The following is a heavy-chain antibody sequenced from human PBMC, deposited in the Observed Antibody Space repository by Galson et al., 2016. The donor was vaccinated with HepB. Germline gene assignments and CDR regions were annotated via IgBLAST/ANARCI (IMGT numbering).Heavy chain of an antibody. D-gene: IGHD1-26*01. CDR3: ARDNSGSYVDY. Sequence: ATLSLTCTVSGDTITGGRYYWSWMRQPPGKGLEWIGFITYSGSTHSNSSLKSRVTISVGMSKNQFSLKLTTVTAADTAVYYCARDNSGSYVDYWGQGILVTVSS. V-gene: IGHV4-61*01. J-gene: IGHJ4*02. CDR1: GDTITGGRYY. CDR2: ITYSGST.